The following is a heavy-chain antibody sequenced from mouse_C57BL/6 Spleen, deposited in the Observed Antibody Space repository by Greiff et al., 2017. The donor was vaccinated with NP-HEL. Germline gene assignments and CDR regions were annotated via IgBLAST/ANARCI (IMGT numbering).Heavy chain of an antibody. V-gene: IGHV1-22*01. CDR2: INPNNGGN. J-gene: IGHJ3*01. D-gene: IGHD2-5*01. Sequence: EVKLQQSGPELVKPGASVKMSCKASGYTFTDYNMHWVKQSHGKSLEWIGYINPNNGGNSYNQKFKGKATLTVNKSSSTAYMELSSLTSEDSAVYYCARDYSNYDFSFAYWGQGTLVTVSA. CDR1: GYTFTDYN. CDR3: ARDYSNYDFSFAY.